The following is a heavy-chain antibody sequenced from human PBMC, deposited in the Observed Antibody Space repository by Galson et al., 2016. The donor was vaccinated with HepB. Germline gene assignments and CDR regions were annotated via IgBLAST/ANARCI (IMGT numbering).Heavy chain of an antibody. CDR2: ISYDGTNK. J-gene: IGHJ6*02. V-gene: IGHV3-30*03. CDR3: ARGLAADGMDV. Sequence: SLRLSCAASGFTFGSYGMTWVRQAPGKGLEWVGSISYDGTNKYHADSVKGRFTISRDNSKNTLSLQMNSLRAEDTAVYYCARGLAADGMDVWGQGTTVTVSS. D-gene: IGHD3-9*01. CDR1: GFTFGSYG.